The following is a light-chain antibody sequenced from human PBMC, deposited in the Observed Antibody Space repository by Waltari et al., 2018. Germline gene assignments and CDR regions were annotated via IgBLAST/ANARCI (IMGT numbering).Light chain of an antibody. Sequence: QSVLTQPPSASGTPGQRVTSFCSGSSSNIGVENVNWFQQFPGPAPKLLIYSSIKRPSWVPDRFSGSKSGTSASLAINGLQSDDEADYYCAAWDRSLRIVVFGGGTKLTVL. CDR3: AAWDRSLRIVV. CDR2: SSI. J-gene: IGLJ2*01. V-gene: IGLV1-44*01. CDR1: SSNIGVEN.